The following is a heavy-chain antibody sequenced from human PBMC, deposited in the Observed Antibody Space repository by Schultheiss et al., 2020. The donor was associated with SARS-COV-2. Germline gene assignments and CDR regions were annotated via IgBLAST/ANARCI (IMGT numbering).Heavy chain of an antibody. CDR3: ASHPSRDAFDI. V-gene: IGHV3-33*01. CDR2: IWYDGSNK. CDR1: GFTFSSYG. J-gene: IGHJ3*02. Sequence: GGSLRLSCAASGFTFSSYGMHWVRQAPGKGLEWVAVIWYDGSNKYYADSVKGRFTISRDNSKNTLYLQMNSLRAEDTAVYYCASHPSRDAFDIWGQGTMVTVSS.